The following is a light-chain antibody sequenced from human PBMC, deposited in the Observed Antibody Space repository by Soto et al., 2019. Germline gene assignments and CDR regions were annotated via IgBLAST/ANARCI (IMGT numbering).Light chain of an antibody. CDR3: QQSYLTPRT. J-gene: IGKJ2*01. V-gene: IGKV1-39*01. Sequence: IQMTQSPSSLSASVGDRVTITCRASQRISTALNWYQHQVGRAPKLLIYAASSLQTGVPSRFSGRGSGTDFTLTISRLQPEDVATYYCQQSYLTPRTFGQGTKLEIK. CDR2: AAS. CDR1: QRISTA.